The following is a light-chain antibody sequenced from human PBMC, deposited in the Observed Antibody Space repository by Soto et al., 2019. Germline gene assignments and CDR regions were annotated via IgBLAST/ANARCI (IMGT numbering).Light chain of an antibody. Sequence: DIQMTQSPSSLSASVGDRVTITCRASQRISSYLNWYQQKPGKAPHLLIYATSTLQSGVPSRFSGYGSGTDFTLTISSLQPEDFATYYCQQSYSTPRTFGQGTKVEIK. V-gene: IGKV1-39*01. CDR1: QRISSY. CDR2: ATS. J-gene: IGKJ1*01. CDR3: QQSYSTPRT.